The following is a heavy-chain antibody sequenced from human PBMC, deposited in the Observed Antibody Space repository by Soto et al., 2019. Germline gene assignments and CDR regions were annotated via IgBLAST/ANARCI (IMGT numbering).Heavy chain of an antibody. CDR1: GGSISSGGYY. D-gene: IGHD3-10*01. CDR2: IYYSGST. Sequence: SETLCLTCTVSGGSISSGGYYWSWIRQHPGKGLEWIGYIYYSGSTYYNPYLKSRVTISVDTSKNQFSLKLSSVTAAATAVYYCASNYYGSGSRRPNYYYYGMDVWGQGTTVTVSS. J-gene: IGHJ6*02. CDR3: ASNYYGSGSRRPNYYYYGMDV. V-gene: IGHV4-31*03.